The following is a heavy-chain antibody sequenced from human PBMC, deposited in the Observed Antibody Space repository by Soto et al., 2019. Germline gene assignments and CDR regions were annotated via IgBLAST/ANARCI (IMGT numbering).Heavy chain of an antibody. D-gene: IGHD6-6*01. J-gene: IGHJ3*02. V-gene: IGHV3-30-3*01. CDR2: ISYDGSNK. CDR1: GFTFSSYA. CDR3: ARSRSDAFDI. Sequence: GGSLRLSCAASGFTFSSYAMHWVRQAPGKGLEWVAVISYDGSNKYYADSVKGRFTISRDNSKNTLYLQMNSLRAEDTAVYYCARSRSDAFDIWGQGTRVTVSS.